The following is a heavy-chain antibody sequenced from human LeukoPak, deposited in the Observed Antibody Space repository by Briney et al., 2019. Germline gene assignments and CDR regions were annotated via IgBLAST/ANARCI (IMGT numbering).Heavy chain of an antibody. CDR1: GGTFGSYDFTFTSYA. J-gene: IGHJ3*02. V-gene: IGHV1-69*13. CDR2: IIPIYGRA. D-gene: IGHD3-22*01. CDR3: AGFFYDNSNDAFDI. Sequence: ASVKVSCMASGGTFGSYDFTFTSYAISWVRQAPGQGLEWIVGIIPIYGRANYPQKFQGRVTITADESTRTVTMQLSSLRSEDTAVYYCAGFFYDNSNDAFDIWGQGTVVTVS.